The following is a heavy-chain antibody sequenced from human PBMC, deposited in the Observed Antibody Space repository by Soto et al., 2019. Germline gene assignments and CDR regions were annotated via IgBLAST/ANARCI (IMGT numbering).Heavy chain of an antibody. V-gene: IGHV3-7*03. Sequence: VGSLRLSCEASGFTFSGYWMSWVRQAPGKGLEWVADIKHDGSVQYYVDSVKGRLTISRDNAKKQLYLQMNGLRAEDTALYYCARATCTHAWSRFGLWGQGTTVTVSX. CDR1: GFTFSGYW. CDR2: IKHDGSVQ. CDR3: ARATCTHAWSRFGL. D-gene: IGHD2-2*01. J-gene: IGHJ4*02.